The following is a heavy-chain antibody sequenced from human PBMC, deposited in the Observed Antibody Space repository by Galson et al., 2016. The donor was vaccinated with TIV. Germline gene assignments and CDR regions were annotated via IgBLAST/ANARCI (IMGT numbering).Heavy chain of an antibody. V-gene: IGHV2-5*02. CDR3: SHRLSRIHGMDV. J-gene: IGHJ6*02. D-gene: IGHD5-18*01. CDR2: SYWDDDK. CDR1: GFSLTTSGVG. Sequence: PALVKPTQTLTLTCTFSGFSLTTSGVGVGWIRQPSGKAPEWPAISYWDDDKRYSPSLMSRLTISKDTTNNQVVPTKTNMDPVDTATYYCSHRLSRIHGMDVWGQGTTITVSS.